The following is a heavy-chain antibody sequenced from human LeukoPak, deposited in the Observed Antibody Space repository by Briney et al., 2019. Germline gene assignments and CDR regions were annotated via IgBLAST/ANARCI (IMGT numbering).Heavy chain of an antibody. Sequence: ASVKVSCKASGGTFSSNAISWVRQAPGQGLEWMGGIIPIFGTANYAQKFQGRVTITADESTSTAYMELSSLRSEDTAVYYCARTTMDWFDPWGQGTLVTVSS. V-gene: IGHV1-69*13. CDR2: IIPIFGTA. CDR3: ARTTMDWFDP. D-gene: IGHD3-10*01. CDR1: GGTFSSNA. J-gene: IGHJ5*02.